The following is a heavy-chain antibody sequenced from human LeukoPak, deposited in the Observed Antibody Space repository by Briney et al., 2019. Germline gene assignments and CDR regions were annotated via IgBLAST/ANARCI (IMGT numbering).Heavy chain of an antibody. J-gene: IGHJ4*02. D-gene: IGHD2-15*01. CDR3: ASLVSSSPLGYCSGGSCYSPDYFDY. Sequence: ASVKVSCKASGYTFTGYYMHWVRQAPGQGLEWMGWTNPNSGGTNYAQKFQGRVAMTRNTSVSTAYMELSRLRSDDTAMYYYASLVSSSPLGYCSGGSCYSPDYFDYWGQGTLVSVSS. CDR1: GYTFTGYY. CDR2: TNPNSGGT. V-gene: IGHV1-2*02.